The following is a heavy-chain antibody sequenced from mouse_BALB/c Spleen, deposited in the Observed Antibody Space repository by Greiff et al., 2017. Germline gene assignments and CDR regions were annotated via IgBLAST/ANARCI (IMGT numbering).Heavy chain of an antibody. CDR3: ARHEGYGYAFDH. Sequence: EVMLVESGGDLVKPGGSLKLSCAASGFTFSSYGMSWVRQTPDKRLEWVATISSGGSYTYYPDSVKGRFTISRDNAKNTLYLQMSSLKSEDTAMYYCARHEGYGYAFDHWGQGTTLTVAS. CDR2: ISSGGSYT. D-gene: IGHD1-2*01. CDR1: GFTFSSYG. J-gene: IGHJ2*01. V-gene: IGHV5-6*01.